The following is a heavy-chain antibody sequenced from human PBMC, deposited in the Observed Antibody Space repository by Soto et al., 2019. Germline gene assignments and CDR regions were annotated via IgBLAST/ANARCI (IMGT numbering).Heavy chain of an antibody. CDR2: INSDGSST. Sequence: GGSLRLSCAASGFTFSSYWMHWVRQAPGKGLVWVSRINSDGSSTSYADSVKGRFTISRDNAKNTLYLQMNSLRAEDTAVYYCARGARRDGYNLDYWGQGTLVTVSS. V-gene: IGHV3-74*01. D-gene: IGHD5-12*01. CDR3: ARGARRDGYNLDY. J-gene: IGHJ4*02. CDR1: GFTFSSYW.